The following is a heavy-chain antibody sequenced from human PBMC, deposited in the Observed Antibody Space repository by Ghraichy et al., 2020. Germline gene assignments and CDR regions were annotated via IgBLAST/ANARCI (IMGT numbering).Heavy chain of an antibody. CDR2: IRSKANSYAT. CDR1: GFTFSGSA. J-gene: IGHJ3*02. D-gene: IGHD1-14*01. Sequence: GGSLRLSCAASGFTFSGSAMHWVRQASGKGLEWVGRIRSKANSYATAYAASVKGRFTISRDNSKNTAYLQMNSLKTEDTAVYYCTRHDPGIFYAFDIWGQGTMVTVSS. CDR3: TRHDPGIFYAFDI. V-gene: IGHV3-73*01.